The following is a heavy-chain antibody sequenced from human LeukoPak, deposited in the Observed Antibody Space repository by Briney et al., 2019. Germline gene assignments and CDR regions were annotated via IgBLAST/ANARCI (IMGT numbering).Heavy chain of an antibody. V-gene: IGHV3-66*01. D-gene: IGHD2-15*01. CDR1: GFTVNSNY. CDR2: IYSGGST. Sequence: PGGSLRLSCAASGFTVNSNYMSWVRQAPGKGLEWVSVIYSGGSTYYADSVKGRFTISRDNSKNTVYLQMSSLRAEDTAVYYCASGGRQLPQFDYWGQGTLVTVSS. CDR3: ASGGRQLPQFDY. J-gene: IGHJ4*02.